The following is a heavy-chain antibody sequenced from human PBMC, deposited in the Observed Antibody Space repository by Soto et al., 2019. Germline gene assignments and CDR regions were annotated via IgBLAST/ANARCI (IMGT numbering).Heavy chain of an antibody. CDR2: INHSGST. CDR3: ARVRDYVWGSYRYFFDY. J-gene: IGHJ4*02. V-gene: IGHV4-34*01. Sequence: KPSETLSLTCAVYGGSFSGYYWSWIRQPPGKGLEWIGEINHSGSTNYNPSLKSRVTISVDTSKNQFSLKLSSVTAADTAVYYCARVRDYVWGSYRYFFDYWGQGTLVTVSS. D-gene: IGHD3-16*02. CDR1: GGSFSGYY.